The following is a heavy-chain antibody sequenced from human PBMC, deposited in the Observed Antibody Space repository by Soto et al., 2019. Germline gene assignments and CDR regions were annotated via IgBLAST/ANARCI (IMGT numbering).Heavy chain of an antibody. CDR2: VIPVFNTS. CDR3: ARGDELTAVTIFEY. Sequence: SVKVSCKASGGAFGRYSVSWVRQAPGQGLEWIGGVIPVFNTSNYSLKFQGRVAIFADLSTSTVFMELRSLRSEDTALYYCARGDELTAVTIFEYWGQGTLVTVSS. V-gene: IGHV1-69*13. CDR1: GGAFGRYS. J-gene: IGHJ4*02. D-gene: IGHD4-17*01.